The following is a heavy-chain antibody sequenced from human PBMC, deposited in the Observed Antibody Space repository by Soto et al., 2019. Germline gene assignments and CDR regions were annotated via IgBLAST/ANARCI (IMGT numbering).Heavy chain of an antibody. V-gene: IGHV1-69*12. D-gene: IGHD1-1*01. CDR2: IMPVFPTP. Sequence: QVQLVQSGAEVKKPGSSVKVSCKASGGTFSTSAISWVRQAPGQGLEWVGGIMPVFPTPDYAQNFQGRVTITADXPXTXAXXELTSLRADDTAVYYCARDKDRLQLGGNYYYILDVWGQGPAITVSS. CDR1: GGTFSTSA. CDR3: ARDKDRLQLGGNYYYILDV. J-gene: IGHJ6*02.